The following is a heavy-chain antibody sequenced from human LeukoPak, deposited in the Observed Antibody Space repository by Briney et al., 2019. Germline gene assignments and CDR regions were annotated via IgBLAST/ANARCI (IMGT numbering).Heavy chain of an antibody. CDR2: ISYDGSNK. CDR3: AKDYGNGNFEYFQH. D-gene: IGHD4-23*01. CDR1: GFTFSSYG. J-gene: IGHJ1*01. Sequence: PGRSLRLSCAASGFTFSSYGMHWVRQAPGKGLEWVAVISYDGSNKYYADSVKGRFTISRDNSKNTLYLQMNSLRAEDTAVYYCAKDYGNGNFEYFQHWGQGTLVTVSS. V-gene: IGHV3-30*18.